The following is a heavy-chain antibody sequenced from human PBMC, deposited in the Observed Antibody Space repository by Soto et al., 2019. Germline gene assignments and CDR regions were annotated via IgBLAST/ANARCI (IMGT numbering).Heavy chain of an antibody. CDR2: INAGNGNT. D-gene: IGHD6-13*01. J-gene: IGHJ4*02. CDR1: GYTFTSHA. CDR3: ARGVIQQLPFFDY. Sequence: QVQLVQSGAEVKKPGASVKVSCKASGYTFTSHAMHWVRQAPGQRLEWMGWINAGNGNTKYSQKFPGSVPITRDTSASTAYMELSSLRSEDTAVYYCARGVIQQLPFFDYWGQGSLVTVSS. V-gene: IGHV1-3*01.